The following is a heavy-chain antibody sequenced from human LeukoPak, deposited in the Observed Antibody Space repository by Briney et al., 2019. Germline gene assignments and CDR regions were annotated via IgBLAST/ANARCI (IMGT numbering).Heavy chain of an antibody. D-gene: IGHD2-21*01. Sequence: GGSLRLSCAASGFTFSSYAMSWVRQAPGKGLEWVSAISGSGGSTYYADSVKGRFTISRDNSKNTLYLQVNSLRAEDTAVYYCARGCGGDCYSAGYWGQGTLVTVSS. CDR1: GFTFSSYA. J-gene: IGHJ4*02. V-gene: IGHV3-23*01. CDR2: ISGSGGST. CDR3: ARGCGGDCYSAGY.